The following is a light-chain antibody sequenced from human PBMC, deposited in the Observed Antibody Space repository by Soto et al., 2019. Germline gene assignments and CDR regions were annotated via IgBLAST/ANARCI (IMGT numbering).Light chain of an antibody. CDR3: QQNDSYSWT. Sequence: DIQMTQSPSTLSASIGERVTITCRASQTVSNWLASYQQKPGKAPTLLIYDVSNLESGVPSRFSGSGSGTEFSLSISSLQPDDFASYYCQQNDSYSWTFGQGTKVEMK. V-gene: IGKV1-5*01. CDR2: DVS. J-gene: IGKJ1*01. CDR1: QTVSNW.